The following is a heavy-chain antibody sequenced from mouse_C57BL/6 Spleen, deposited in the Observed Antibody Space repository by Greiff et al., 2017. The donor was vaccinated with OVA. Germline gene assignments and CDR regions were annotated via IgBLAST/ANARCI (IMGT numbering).Heavy chain of an antibody. CDR3: AREGDALDY. J-gene: IGHJ2*01. CDR1: GYTFTSYW. CDR2: IGPNSGGT. V-gene: IGHV1-72*01. Sequence: QVQLQQPGAELVKPGASVKLSCKASGYTFTSYWMHWVKQRPGRGLEWIGRIGPNSGGTKYNEKFKSKATLTVDKPSSTAYMQLSSLTSEGSAVYECAREGDALDYWGQGTTLTVSS. D-gene: IGHD3-3*01.